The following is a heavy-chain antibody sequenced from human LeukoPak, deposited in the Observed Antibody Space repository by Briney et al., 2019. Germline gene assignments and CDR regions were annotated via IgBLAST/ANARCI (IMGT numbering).Heavy chain of an antibody. CDR3: ASSTSTPGGFDF. CDR2: IYTGDNT. D-gene: IGHD2-2*01. J-gene: IGHJ4*02. Sequence: PGGSLRLSCAASRISDYMIWVRQAPGTGLEWVSVIYTGDNTYYANSGKGRFTISRDNSQRMLYLQMDSLRAEDTSVYYCASSTSTPGGFDFWGQRTLVTVSS. V-gene: IGHV3-66*01. CDR1: RISDY.